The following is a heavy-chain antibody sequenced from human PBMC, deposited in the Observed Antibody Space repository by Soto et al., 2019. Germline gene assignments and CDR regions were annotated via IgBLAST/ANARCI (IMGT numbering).Heavy chain of an antibody. CDR2: ISFDGSNK. D-gene: IGHD6-19*01. J-gene: IGHJ6*02. CDR1: GFTFSYYP. Sequence: QMQLVESGGGVVQPGRSLRLSCAASGFTFSYYPMHWVRQAPGKGLEWVAVISFDGSNKYYADSVKGRFTISKDNSKNTLYLQMNSLRGEDTAVYYCARLPGALVAVLYIYPLDGREPMSVVDVWGQGTTVTVSS. CDR3: ARLPGALVAVLYIYPLDGREPMSVVDV. V-gene: IGHV3-30-3*01.